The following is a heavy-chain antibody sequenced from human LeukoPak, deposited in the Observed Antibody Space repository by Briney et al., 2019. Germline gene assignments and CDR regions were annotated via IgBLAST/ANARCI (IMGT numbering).Heavy chain of an antibody. D-gene: IGHD4-17*01. CDR1: GGSFSGYY. Sequence: PSETLSLTCAVYGGSFSGYYWSWIRQPPGKGLEWIGEINHSGSTNYNPSLKSRVTISVDTYKNQLSLKLSSVTAADTAVYYCARARRTVTTSFDYWGQGTLVTVSS. V-gene: IGHV4-34*01. CDR2: INHSGST. J-gene: IGHJ4*02. CDR3: ARARRTVTTSFDY.